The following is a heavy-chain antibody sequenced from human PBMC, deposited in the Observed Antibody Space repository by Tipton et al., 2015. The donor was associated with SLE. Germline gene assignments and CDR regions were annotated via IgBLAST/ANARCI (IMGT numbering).Heavy chain of an antibody. CDR2: IYYSGST. Sequence: TLSLTCTVSGGSISSSSYYWGWIRQPPGKGLEWIGSIYYSGSTYYNPSLKSRVAISADTSKNQFSLKVSSVTAADTAIYYCARRSLLAVPKWGQGTLVTVSS. J-gene: IGHJ4*02. CDR3: ARRSLLAVPK. V-gene: IGHV4-39*01. D-gene: IGHD3-3*02. CDR1: GGSISSSSYY.